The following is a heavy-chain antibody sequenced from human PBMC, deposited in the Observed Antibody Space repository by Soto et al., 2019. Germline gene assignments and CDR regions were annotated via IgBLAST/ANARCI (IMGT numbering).Heavy chain of an antibody. CDR2: LYNAGST. CDR1: GGSISRYY. J-gene: IGHJ6*02. Sequence: QVRLQESGPGLVKPSETLSLTCTVSGGSISRYYWSWIRQPPGKGLEWIGYLYNAGSTIYNPSLKSRVTLSVDMSQNQFSLHLNYVTAADTAVYYCARDLWGYCGTDCYPLDVWGQGTTVTVSS. D-gene: IGHD2-21*02. V-gene: IGHV4-59*01. CDR3: ARDLWGYCGTDCYPLDV.